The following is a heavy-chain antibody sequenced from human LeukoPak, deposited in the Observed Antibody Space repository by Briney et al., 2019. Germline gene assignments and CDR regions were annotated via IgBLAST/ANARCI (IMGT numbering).Heavy chain of an antibody. CDR1: GYTFTSYY. CDR3: ARGNPDAFDI. Sequence: RASVKVSSTASGYTFTSYYMHWVRHAPVQRLEWMGIINPSGGSTSYAQKFQGRVTMTRDTSTSTVYMELSSLRSEDTAVYYCARGNPDAFDIWGQGTMVTVSS. V-gene: IGHV1-46*01. J-gene: IGHJ3*02. CDR2: INPSGGST.